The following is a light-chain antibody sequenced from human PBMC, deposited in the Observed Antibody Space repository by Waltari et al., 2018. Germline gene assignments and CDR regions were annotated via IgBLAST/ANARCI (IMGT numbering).Light chain of an antibody. Sequence: EIVLTQSPDTLSLSPGEGDTLSCRASQSVSSDYLAWYQQKPGQAPRLRIYGASNRAAGIPDRFSGSGSGTEFTLTINRLEPEDFAVYYCQQYSSSPWTFGQGTKVEIK. J-gene: IGKJ1*01. CDR3: QQYSSSPWT. CDR2: GAS. V-gene: IGKV3-20*01. CDR1: QSVSSDY.